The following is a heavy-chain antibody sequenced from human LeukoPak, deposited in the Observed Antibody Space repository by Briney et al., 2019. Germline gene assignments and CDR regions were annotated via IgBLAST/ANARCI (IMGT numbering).Heavy chain of an antibody. CDR3: ARDSWGACSTSCYSSAFDI. CDR2: VYYSGST. V-gene: IGHV4-59*01. D-gene: IGHD2-2*02. CDR1: GGSIRSDF. Sequence: SETLSLTCTVSGGSIRSDFWSWIRQPPGKGLEWIGYVYYSGSTNYSPSLNSRVTISIDTSKNKFSLKLTSVTAADTAVYYCARDSWGACSTSCYSSAFDIWGQGTMVTVSS. J-gene: IGHJ3*02.